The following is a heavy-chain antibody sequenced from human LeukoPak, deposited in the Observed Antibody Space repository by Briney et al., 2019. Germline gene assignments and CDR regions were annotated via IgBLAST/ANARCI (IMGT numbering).Heavy chain of an antibody. Sequence: PGGSLRLSCAASGFTFSSYGMHWVRQAPGKGLEWVAFIRYDGSNKYYADSVKGRFTISRDNSKNTLYLQMNSLRAEDTAVYYCAKDLGSSGWYGAFDIWGQGTMVTVSS. J-gene: IGHJ3*02. D-gene: IGHD6-19*01. CDR2: IRYDGSNK. V-gene: IGHV3-30*02. CDR3: AKDLGSSGWYGAFDI. CDR1: GFTFSSYG.